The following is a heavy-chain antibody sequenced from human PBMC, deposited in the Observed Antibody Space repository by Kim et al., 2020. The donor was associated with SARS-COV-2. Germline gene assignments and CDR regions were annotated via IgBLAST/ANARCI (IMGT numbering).Heavy chain of an antibody. V-gene: IGHV3-7*01. D-gene: IGHD3-22*01. CDR1: GFTFSHYW. Sequence: GGSLRLSCAASGFTFSHYWMTWVRQAPQKGLEWVANIKQDGSERYYVDSVKGRFTISRDNPKKSLYLQMNSLTAEDTAVYYCARAGYFYDTSTFFYWGQG. J-gene: IGHJ4*02. CDR3: ARAGYFYDTSTFFY. CDR2: IKQDGSER.